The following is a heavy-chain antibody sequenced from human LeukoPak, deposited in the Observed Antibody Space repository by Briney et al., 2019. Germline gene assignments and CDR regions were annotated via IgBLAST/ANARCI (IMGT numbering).Heavy chain of an antibody. J-gene: IGHJ4*02. CDR2: ISRTGNSI. V-gene: IGHV3-48*03. CDR1: GFTLSSYG. CDR3: ARGPYSSNWYVDY. Sequence: GGSLRLSCVASGFTLSSYGMNWVRLAPGKGLEWISYISRTGNSIYYADSVKGRFTISRDSAKNSLYLQMNSLRAEDTAVYYCARGPYSSNWYVDYWGQGTLVTVAS. D-gene: IGHD6-13*01.